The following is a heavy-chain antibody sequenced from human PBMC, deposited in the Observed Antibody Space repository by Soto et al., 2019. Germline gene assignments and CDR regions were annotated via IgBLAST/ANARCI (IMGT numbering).Heavy chain of an antibody. D-gene: IGHD3-3*01. CDR2: ISAYNGNT. CDR3: ESRGTTKYEFWSGYYGNNWFDR. Sequence: ASVNVSCKASGYTFTSYGISWVRQAPGQGLEWMGWISAYNGNTNYAQKLQGRVTMTTDTSTSTAYMELRSLRSDDTAVYYCESRGTTKYEFWSGYYGNNWFDRWGQVNMVIIAS. J-gene: IGHJ5*02. CDR1: GYTFTSYG. V-gene: IGHV1-18*01.